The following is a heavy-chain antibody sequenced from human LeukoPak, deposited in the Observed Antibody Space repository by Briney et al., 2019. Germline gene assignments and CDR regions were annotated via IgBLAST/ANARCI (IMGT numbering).Heavy chain of an antibody. Sequence: PGRSLRLSCAASGFSFSSYAMHWVRLAPGKGLEWVAVISYDGTNKYYADSVKGRFTISRDNSKNTLYLQMSSLRAEDTAVYYCARDADYGDPKAIEYWGQGTLVTVSS. V-gene: IGHV3-30*04. CDR3: ARDADYGDPKAIEY. CDR2: ISYDGTNK. CDR1: GFSFSSYA. J-gene: IGHJ4*02. D-gene: IGHD4-17*01.